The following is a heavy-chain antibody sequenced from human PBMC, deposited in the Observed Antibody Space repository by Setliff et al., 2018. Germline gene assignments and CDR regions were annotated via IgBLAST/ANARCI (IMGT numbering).Heavy chain of an antibody. CDR1: GYTFTGYY. D-gene: IGHD3-3*01. CDR2: INPNSGGT. J-gene: IGHJ6*02. CDR3: ARAPRGENYGMDV. V-gene: IGHV1-2*04. Sequence: ASVKVSCKASGYTFTGYYMHWVRQAPGQGLEWMGWINPNSGGTNYAQKFQGWVTTTRDTSISTAYMELSRLRSDDTAVYYCARAPRGENYGMDVWGQGTTVTVSS.